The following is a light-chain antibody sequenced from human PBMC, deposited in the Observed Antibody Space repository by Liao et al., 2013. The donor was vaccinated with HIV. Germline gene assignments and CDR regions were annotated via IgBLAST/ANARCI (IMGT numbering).Light chain of an antibody. CDR2: KDN. Sequence: SYELTQPPSVSVSPGQTARITCSGDALPKQYAYWYQQRPGQAPVVVIYKDNERPSGIPERFSGSSSGTTVTLTISGVQAEDEADYYCQSADSSGTYPYVFGTGTKVTV. CDR1: ALPKQY. J-gene: IGLJ1*01. V-gene: IGLV3-25*03. CDR3: QSADSSGTYPYV.